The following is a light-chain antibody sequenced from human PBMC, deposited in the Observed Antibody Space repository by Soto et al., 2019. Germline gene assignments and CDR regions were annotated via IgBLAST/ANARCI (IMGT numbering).Light chain of an antibody. V-gene: IGLV2-14*01. Sequence: QSALTQPASVSGSPGQSITISCTGISSDVGGYNYVSWYQQHPGKAPKLMIYDVSNRPSGVSNRFSGSKSGNTASLTISGLQAEDEADYYCSSYTSRSTLVFGGGTKLTVL. CDR1: SSDVGGYNY. CDR3: SSYTSRSTLV. CDR2: DVS. J-gene: IGLJ2*01.